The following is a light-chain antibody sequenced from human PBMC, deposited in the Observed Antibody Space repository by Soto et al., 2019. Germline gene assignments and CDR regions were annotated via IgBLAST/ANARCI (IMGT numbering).Light chain of an antibody. V-gene: IGKV1-27*01. CDR2: SAS. CDR1: QGINNY. J-gene: IGKJ1*01. Sequence: DIQMTQSPSSLSASVGDRVTITCRASQGINNYLAWYQQKPGKAPKLLIYSASTLQSGVPSRFSASGYGTDFTLIISSLQPEDVAIYYCQRYSSVPHTFGQGTKVEIK. CDR3: QRYSSVPHT.